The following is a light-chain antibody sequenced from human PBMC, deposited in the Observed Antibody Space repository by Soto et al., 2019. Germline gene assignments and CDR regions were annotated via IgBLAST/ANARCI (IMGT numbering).Light chain of an antibody. J-gene: IGLJ3*02. V-gene: IGLV1-40*01. CDR1: SSNIGAGYD. CDR2: GNT. CDR3: QSYDSSLGGWV. Sequence: QSVLTQPPSVSGAPGLRVTISCTGSSSNIGAGYDVHWYQQLPGTAPKLLIYGNTNRPSGVADRFSGSNSGNSASLAITGLQAEDEADYYCQSYDSSLGGWVFGGGTKLTVL.